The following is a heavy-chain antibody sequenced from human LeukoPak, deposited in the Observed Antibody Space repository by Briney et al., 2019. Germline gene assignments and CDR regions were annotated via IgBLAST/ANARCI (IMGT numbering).Heavy chain of an antibody. D-gene: IGHD3-3*01. Sequence: SETLSLTCAVYGGSFSGYYWSWIRQPPGKGLEWIGEINHSGSTNYNPSLKSRVTISVDTSKNQFSPKLSSVTAADTAVYYCARGLRNARRGCFDLWGRGTLVTVSS. CDR3: ARGLRNARRGCFDL. J-gene: IGHJ2*01. CDR2: INHSGST. V-gene: IGHV4-34*01. CDR1: GGSFSGYY.